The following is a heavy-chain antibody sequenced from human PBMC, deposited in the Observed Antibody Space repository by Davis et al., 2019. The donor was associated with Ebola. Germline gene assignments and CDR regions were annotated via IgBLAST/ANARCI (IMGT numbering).Heavy chain of an antibody. V-gene: IGHV1-3*01. CDR3: ARGWEFLEWLNFDY. J-gene: IGHJ4*02. CDR1: GYTFTSYA. D-gene: IGHD3-3*01. Sequence: ASVKVSCKASGYTFTSYAMHWVRQAPGQRLEWKGWINAGNGNTKYSQKFQGRVTITRDTSASTAYMELSSLRSEDTAVYYCARGWEFLEWLNFDYWGQGTLVTVSS. CDR2: INAGNGNT.